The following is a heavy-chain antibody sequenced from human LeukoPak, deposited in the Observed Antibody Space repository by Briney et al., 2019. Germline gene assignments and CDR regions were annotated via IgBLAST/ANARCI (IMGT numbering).Heavy chain of an antibody. D-gene: IGHD5-18*01. CDR2: INHSGST. CDR1: GGSFSGYY. J-gene: IGHJ4*02. Sequence: SETLSLTCAVHGGSFSGYYWSWIRQPPGKGLEWIGEINHSGSTNYNPSLKSRVTISVDTSKNQFSLKLSSVTAADTAVYYCARGAVVPKRGYSYGYHIDYWGQGTLVTVSS. CDR3: ARGAVVPKRGYSYGYHIDY. V-gene: IGHV4-34*01.